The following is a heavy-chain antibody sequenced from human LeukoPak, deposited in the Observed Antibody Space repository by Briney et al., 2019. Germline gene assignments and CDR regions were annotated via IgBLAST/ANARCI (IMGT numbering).Heavy chain of an antibody. Sequence: SETLSLTCTVSGGSISSSSYYWGWIRQPPGKGLEWIGSIYYSGSTYYNPSLKSRVTISVDTSKNQFSLKLSSVTAADTAVYYCARHRIAARPESYYYYYMDVGGKGTTVTVSS. J-gene: IGHJ6*03. V-gene: IGHV4-39*01. CDR2: IYYSGST. CDR3: ARHRIAARPESYYYYYMDV. CDR1: GGSISSSSYY. D-gene: IGHD6-6*01.